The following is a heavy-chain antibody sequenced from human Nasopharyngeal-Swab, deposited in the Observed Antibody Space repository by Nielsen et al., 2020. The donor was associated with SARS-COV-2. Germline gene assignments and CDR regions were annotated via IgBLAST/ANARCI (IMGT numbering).Heavy chain of an antibody. J-gene: IGHJ4*02. Sequence: LSLTCAASGFTFSSYGMHWVRQAPGKGLEWVAVISYDGSNKYYADSVKGRFTISRDNSKNTLYLQMNSLRAEDTAVYYCAKFGYSYAFDYWGQGTLVTVSS. CDR1: GFTFSSYG. V-gene: IGHV3-30*18. CDR2: ISYDGSNK. D-gene: IGHD5-18*01. CDR3: AKFGYSYAFDY.